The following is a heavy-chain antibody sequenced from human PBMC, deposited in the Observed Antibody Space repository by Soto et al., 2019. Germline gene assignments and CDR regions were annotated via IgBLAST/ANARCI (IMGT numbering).Heavy chain of an antibody. CDR1: GYTFTSYA. CDR3: ARAWLAAAEYYFDY. Sequence: AASVKVSCKASGYTFTSYAMHWVRQAPGQRLEWMGWINAGNGNTKYSQKFQGRVTITRDTSASTAYMELSSLRSEDTAVYYCARAWLAAAEYYFDYWGQGTLVTVSS. D-gene: IGHD6-13*01. J-gene: IGHJ4*02. CDR2: INAGNGNT. V-gene: IGHV1-3*01.